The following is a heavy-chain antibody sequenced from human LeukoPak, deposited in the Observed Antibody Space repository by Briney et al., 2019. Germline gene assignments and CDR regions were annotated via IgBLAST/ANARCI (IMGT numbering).Heavy chain of an antibody. CDR2: ISGSGGST. Sequence: PGGSLRLSCAASGFTFSNYAMSWVRQAPGKGLEWFSAISGSGGSTYYADSVKGRFTISRDNSKNTLYLQMNSLRAEDTAVYYCAKDRDIVVVVAASFDYWGQGTLVTVSS. J-gene: IGHJ4*02. D-gene: IGHD2-15*01. CDR1: GFTFSNYA. V-gene: IGHV3-23*01. CDR3: AKDRDIVVVVAASFDY.